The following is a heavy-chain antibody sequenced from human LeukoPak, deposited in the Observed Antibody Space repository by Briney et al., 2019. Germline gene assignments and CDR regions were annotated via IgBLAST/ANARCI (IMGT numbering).Heavy chain of an antibody. J-gene: IGHJ5*02. CDR1: GFTFSSDY. Sequence: GGSLRLSCAASGFTFSSDYMSWVRQAPGKGLEGVSVIYSGGSTYYADSVKGRFTISRDKSKNTVYLQMNSLRFEDTAMYYCARNWFDPWGQGTLVTVSS. CDR2: IYSGGST. CDR3: ARNWFDP. V-gene: IGHV3-53*05.